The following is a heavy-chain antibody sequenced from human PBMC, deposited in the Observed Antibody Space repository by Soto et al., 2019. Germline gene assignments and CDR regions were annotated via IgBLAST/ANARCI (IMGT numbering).Heavy chain of an antibody. CDR2: SIPIFGTA. J-gene: IGHJ6*02. D-gene: IGHD1-1*01. CDR3: ARGELEPLHYDYGMDV. CDR1: GGTFSSYA. Sequence: QVQLVQAGAEVKKTGSSVKISCKASGGTFSSYAISWVRQAPGQGLEWMGGSIPIFGTANYAQKFQGRVTITADESTSTAYMELSSLRSEDTAVYYCARGELEPLHYDYGMDVCGQGNTVTVSS. V-gene: IGHV1-69*01.